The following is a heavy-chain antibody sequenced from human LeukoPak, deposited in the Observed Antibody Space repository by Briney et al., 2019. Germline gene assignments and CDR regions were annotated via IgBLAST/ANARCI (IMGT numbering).Heavy chain of an antibody. CDR3: ARYGRYWYFDL. J-gene: IGHJ2*01. CDR1: GYSISSGYY. D-gene: IGHD4-17*01. V-gene: IGHV4-38-2*02. CDR2: INHSGST. Sequence: SETLSLTCTVSGYSISSGYYWSWIRQPPGKGLEWIGEINHSGSTNYNPSLKSRVTISVDTSKNQFSLKLSSVTAADTAVYYCARYGRYWYFDLWGRGTLVTVSS.